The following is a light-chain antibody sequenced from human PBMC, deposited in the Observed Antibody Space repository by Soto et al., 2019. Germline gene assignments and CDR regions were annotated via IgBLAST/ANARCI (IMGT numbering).Light chain of an antibody. CDR1: RSNIGSNS. CDR3: GSWDSSLSAYV. Sequence: QSVLTQPPSVSGTPGQRVIISCSGSRSNIGSNSVNWYQQLPGTAPKLLIYINDQRPSGVPDRFSGSTSGTSVSLAITGFQTGDEADYYCGSWDSSLSAYVCGTGTKVTAL. CDR2: IND. V-gene: IGLV1-44*01. J-gene: IGLJ1*01.